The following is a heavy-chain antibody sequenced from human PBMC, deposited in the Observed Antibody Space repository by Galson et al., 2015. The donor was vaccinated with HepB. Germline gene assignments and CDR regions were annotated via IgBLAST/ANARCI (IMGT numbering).Heavy chain of an antibody. CDR2: IVVGSGNT. Sequence: SVKVSCKASGFTFTSSAVQWVRQARGQRLEWIGWIVVGSGNTNYAQKFQERVTITRDMSTSTAYMELSSLRSEDTAVYYCAADPLVGATNYYYGMDVWGQGTTVTVSS. V-gene: IGHV1-58*01. J-gene: IGHJ6*02. CDR3: AADPLVGATNYYYGMDV. D-gene: IGHD1-26*01. CDR1: GFTFTSSA.